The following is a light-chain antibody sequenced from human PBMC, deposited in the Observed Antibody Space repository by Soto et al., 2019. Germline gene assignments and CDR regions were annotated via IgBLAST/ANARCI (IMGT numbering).Light chain of an antibody. CDR3: NSYTSSSARV. J-gene: IGLJ3*02. Sequence: QSALTQPASVSGSPGQSITISCTGTSSDVGAYNYVSWYQQHPGKAPKLIIYKVSNRPSGVSSRFSGSKSANTASLTISGLQAEDEADYYCNSYTSSSARVFGGGTKLTVL. V-gene: IGLV2-14*01. CDR1: SSDVGAYNY. CDR2: KVS.